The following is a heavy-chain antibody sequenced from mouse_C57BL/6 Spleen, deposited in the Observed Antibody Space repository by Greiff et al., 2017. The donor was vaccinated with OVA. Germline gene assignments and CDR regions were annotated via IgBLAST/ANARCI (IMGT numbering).Heavy chain of an antibody. CDR3: ARYDGSSPFDY. J-gene: IGHJ2*01. V-gene: IGHV1-55*01. Sequence: QVQLQQPGAELVKPGASVKMSCKASGYTFTSYWITWVKQRPGQGLEWIGDIYPGSGSTNYNEKFKSKATLTVDTSSTAYMQLSSLTSEDSAVYYCARYDGSSPFDYWGQGTTLTVSS. CDR2: IYPGSGST. CDR1: GYTFTSYW. D-gene: IGHD1-1*01.